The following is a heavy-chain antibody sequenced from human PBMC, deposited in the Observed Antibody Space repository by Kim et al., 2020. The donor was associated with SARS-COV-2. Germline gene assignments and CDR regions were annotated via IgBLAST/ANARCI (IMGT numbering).Heavy chain of an antibody. D-gene: IGHD1-26*01. Sequence: GGSLRLSCAASGFTFSSYGMHWVRQAPGKGLEWVAVISYDGSNKYYADSVKGRFTISIDNSKNTLYLQMNSLRAEDTAVYYCAKGDSGSYSVSDYWGQGTLVTVSS. CDR1: GFTFSSYG. V-gene: IGHV3-30*18. CDR2: ISYDGSNK. CDR3: AKGDSGSYSVSDY. J-gene: IGHJ4*02.